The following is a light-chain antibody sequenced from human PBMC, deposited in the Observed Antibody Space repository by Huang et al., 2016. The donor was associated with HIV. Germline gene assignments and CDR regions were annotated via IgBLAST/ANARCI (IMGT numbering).Light chain of an antibody. CDR1: HYIGDY. J-gene: IGKJ1*01. Sequence: DIQMTQSPSAMSASVGDRVTITCRAGHYIGDYLAWFQQKPGKVPKRLIYLASSLQSGVPSRFGGSASGTEFPLTISSLQPEECATYYCLQHFTFQTPTFGQGTKVEIK. V-gene: IGKV1-17*03. CDR3: LQHFTFQTPT. CDR2: LAS.